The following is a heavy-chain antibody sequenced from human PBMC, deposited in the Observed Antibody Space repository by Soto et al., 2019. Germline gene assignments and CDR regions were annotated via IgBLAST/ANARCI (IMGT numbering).Heavy chain of an antibody. CDR3: AIIGSGDYSDFDY. CDR2: IRPNDGHT. D-gene: IGHD4-4*01. CDR1: GYTFTSYG. V-gene: IGHV1-18*01. Sequence: GASVKVSCKGLGYTFTSYGISWVRQAPGQGLEWMGWIRPNDGHTNYAHKFQDRVTMTRDTSTTTVYMDLRSLGSDDTAVYYCAIIGSGDYSDFDYWGQGTLVTVSS. J-gene: IGHJ4*02.